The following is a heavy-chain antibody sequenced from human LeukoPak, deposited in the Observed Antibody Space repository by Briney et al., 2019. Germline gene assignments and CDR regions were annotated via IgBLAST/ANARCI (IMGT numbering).Heavy chain of an antibody. CDR3: TTDRPPVTTSSYYFDY. V-gene: IGHV3-15*07. D-gene: IGHD4-17*01. J-gene: IGHJ4*02. Sequence: GSLRLSCAASGFTFSSYAMNWVRQAPGKGLEWVGRIKSKTDGGTTDYAAPVKGRFTISRDDSKNTLYLQMNSLKTEDTAVYYCTTDRPPVTTSSYYFDYWGQGTLVTVSS. CDR2: IKSKTDGGTT. CDR1: GFTFSSYA.